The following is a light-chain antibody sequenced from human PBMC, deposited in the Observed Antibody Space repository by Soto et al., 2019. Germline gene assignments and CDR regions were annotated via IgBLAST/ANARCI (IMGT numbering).Light chain of an antibody. CDR2: EVT. V-gene: IGLV2-8*01. CDR1: SSDIGGHNY. J-gene: IGLJ3*02. Sequence: QSALTQPPSASGTPGQSVTISCTGTSSDIGGHNYVSWYQQHPGKATKVMIYEVTKRPSGVPDRFSGSKSGNTASLTVSGLQAEDEADYYCSSYAGSNNWVFGGGTKLTVL. CDR3: SSYAGSNNWV.